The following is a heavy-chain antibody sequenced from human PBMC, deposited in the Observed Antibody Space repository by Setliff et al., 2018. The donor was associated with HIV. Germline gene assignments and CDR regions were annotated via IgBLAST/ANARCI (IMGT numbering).Heavy chain of an antibody. CDR3: AKCGGDYYDSSGPIDY. D-gene: IGHD3-22*01. CDR2: ISSSSSYI. V-gene: IGHV3-23*01. J-gene: IGHJ4*02. CDR1: GFTFNTYA. Sequence: PGGSLRLSCAASGFTFNTYAMNWVRQAPGKGLEWVSSISSSSSYIYYADSVKGRLNISRDNSEKVLYMQMNSLRAEDTAVYYCAKCGGDYYDSSGPIDYWGQGTLVTVSS.